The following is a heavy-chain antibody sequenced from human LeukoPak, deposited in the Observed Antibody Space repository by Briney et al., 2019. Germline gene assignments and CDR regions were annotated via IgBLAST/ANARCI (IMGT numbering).Heavy chain of an antibody. V-gene: IGHV1-69*04. Sequence: SVKVSCKASGGTFSSYAISWVRQAPGQGLEWMGRIIPILGIANYAQKFQGGVTITADKSTSTAYMELSSLRSEDTAVYYCARGTGYNYNWFDPWGQGTLVTVSS. D-gene: IGHD5-24*01. CDR1: GGTFSSYA. CDR2: IIPILGIA. CDR3: ARGTGYNYNWFDP. J-gene: IGHJ5*02.